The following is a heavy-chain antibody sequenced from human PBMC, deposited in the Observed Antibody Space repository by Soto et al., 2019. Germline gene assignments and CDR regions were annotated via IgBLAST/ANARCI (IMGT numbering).Heavy chain of an antibody. V-gene: IGHV4-30-2*01. CDR3: ARSYYYGSSGYLDV. D-gene: IGHD3-22*01. Sequence: TLSLTCAVSGGSISSGGYSWSWIRQPPGKGLEWIGYIYHSGSTYYNPSLKSRVTISVDRSKNQFSLKLSSVTAADTAVYYCARSYYYGSSGYLDVWGQGTTVTVSS. CDR2: IYHSGST. CDR1: GGSISSGGYS. J-gene: IGHJ6*02.